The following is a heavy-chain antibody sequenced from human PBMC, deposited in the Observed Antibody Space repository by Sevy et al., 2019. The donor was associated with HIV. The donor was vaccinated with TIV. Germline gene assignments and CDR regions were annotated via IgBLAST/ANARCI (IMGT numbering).Heavy chain of an antibody. Sequence: ASVKVSCNASGGTFSSQAISWVRQAPGQGLEWMGGIFPIFSAATYAQKFQGRVRITADEATSTAYMEMSSLRSEDTAVYYCATGLAVAVDYWGQGTLVTVSS. CDR3: ATGLAVAVDY. J-gene: IGHJ4*02. V-gene: IGHV1-69*13. D-gene: IGHD6-19*01. CDR2: IFPIFSAA. CDR1: GGTFSSQA.